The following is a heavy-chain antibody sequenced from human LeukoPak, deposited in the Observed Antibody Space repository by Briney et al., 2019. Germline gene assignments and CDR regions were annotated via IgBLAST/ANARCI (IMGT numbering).Heavy chain of an antibody. D-gene: IGHD2-15*01. J-gene: IGHJ4*02. CDR3: VRDQDSGPDY. V-gene: IGHV3-74*01. CDR1: GFSPRNNC. CDR2: DTTDGSRT. Sequence: PGGSLRLSCVASGFSPRNNCMHWVRQAPGKGLVWIAFDTTDGSRTAYADSVKGRFTISRDNAKNTLYLQMNGLRDEDTAVYYCVRDQDSGPDYWGQGTLVTVSS.